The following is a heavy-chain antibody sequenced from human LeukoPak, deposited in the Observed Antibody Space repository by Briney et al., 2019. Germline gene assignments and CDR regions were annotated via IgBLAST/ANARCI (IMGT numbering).Heavy chain of an antibody. CDR1: GGSISSGGYY. CDR2: IYHSGST. CDR3: ARIRDYCSSTSCYKGFDY. Sequence: SETLSLTCTVSGGSISSGGYYWSWIRQPPGKGLEWNGYIYHSGSTYYNPSLKSRVTISVDRSKNQFSLKLSSVTAADTAVYYCARIRDYCSSTSCYKGFDYWGQGTLVTVSS. D-gene: IGHD2-2*02. V-gene: IGHV4-30-2*01. J-gene: IGHJ4*02.